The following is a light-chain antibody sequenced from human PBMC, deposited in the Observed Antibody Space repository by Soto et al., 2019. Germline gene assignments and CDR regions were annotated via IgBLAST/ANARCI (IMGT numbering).Light chain of an antibody. V-gene: IGLV1-40*01. CDR2: GNS. CDR3: QSYDSSLSGYVV. J-gene: IGLJ2*01. Sequence: QLVLTQPPSVSGAPGQRVTISCTGSSSNIGAGYDVHWYQQLPGTAPKLLISGNSHRPSGVPDRFSGSKSGTSASLAITGLQAEDEADYYCQSYDSSLSGYVVFGGGTKVTVL. CDR1: SSNIGAGYD.